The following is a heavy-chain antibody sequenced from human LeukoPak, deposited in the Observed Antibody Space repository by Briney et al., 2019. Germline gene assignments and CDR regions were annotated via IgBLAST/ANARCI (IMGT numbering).Heavy chain of an antibody. CDR2: FSVSSGNT. D-gene: IGHD3-10*01. CDR3: ATYGLGTYHLED. J-gene: IGHJ4*02. Sequence: GGSLRLSCAASGFTFSSYAMSWVRLAPGKGLEWVSTFSVSSGNTYYADSVRGRFTISRDTSKNTLYLQMSSLRAEDTAVYYCATYGLGTYHLEDWGQGTPVTVSS. CDR1: GFTFSSYA. V-gene: IGHV3-23*01.